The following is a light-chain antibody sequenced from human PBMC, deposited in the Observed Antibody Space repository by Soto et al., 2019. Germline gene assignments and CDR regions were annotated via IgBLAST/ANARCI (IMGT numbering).Light chain of an antibody. V-gene: IGLV3-25*02. CDR3: QSSDSSGRDPYV. CDR1: ALPKQY. J-gene: IGLJ1*01. CDR2: KDN. Sequence: SYELTQPPSVSVSPGQTDRITCSGAALPKQYAYGYQQKPGQAPVVVIYKDNERPSGIQERVSGSTSGTTVTLTISGAQAEEEADHVSQSSDSSGRDPYVFGTGTKVTVL.